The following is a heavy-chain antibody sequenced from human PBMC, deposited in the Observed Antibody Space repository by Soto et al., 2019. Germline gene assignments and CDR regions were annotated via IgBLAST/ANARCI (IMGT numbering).Heavy chain of an antibody. J-gene: IGHJ5*02. V-gene: IGHV4-59*08. CDR1: GGSISSYY. D-gene: IGHD3-9*01. Sequence: SETLSLTCTVSGGSISSYYWSWIRQPPGKGLEWIGYIYYSGSTNYNPSLKSRVTISVDTSKNQFSLKLSSVTAADTAVYYCARHGADGYYDILTGYYRAGWFDPWGQGTLVT. CDR2: IYYSGST. CDR3: ARHGADGYYDILTGYYRAGWFDP.